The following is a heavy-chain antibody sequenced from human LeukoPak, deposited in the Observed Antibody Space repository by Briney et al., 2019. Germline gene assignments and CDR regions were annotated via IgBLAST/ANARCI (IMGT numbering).Heavy chain of an antibody. Sequence: PSETLSLTCAVYGGSFSDYYWSWVRQPPGKGLEWIGEINHSGRTNYNPSLKNRVTISVDTSKKQFSLKLSSVTAADTAVYYCARGVWFGERGEYYYYGMDVWGQGTTVTVSS. D-gene: IGHD3-10*01. CDR3: ARGVWFGERGEYYYYGMDV. J-gene: IGHJ6*02. CDR1: GGSFSDYY. CDR2: INHSGRT. V-gene: IGHV4-34*01.